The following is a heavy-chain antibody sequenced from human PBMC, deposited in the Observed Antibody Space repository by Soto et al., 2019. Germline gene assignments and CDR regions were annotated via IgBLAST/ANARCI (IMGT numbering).Heavy chain of an antibody. CDR3: ARQGHAYCGGYCYPYDAFDI. D-gene: IGHD2-21*02. V-gene: IGHV5-51*01. J-gene: IGHJ3*02. Sequence: PGESLKISCKGSGYSFTSYWIGWVRQMPGKGLEWMGIIYPGDSDTRYSPSFQGQVTISADKSISTAYLQWSSLKASDTAMYYCARQGHAYCGGYCYPYDAFDIWGQGTMVTVSS. CDR2: IYPGDSDT. CDR1: GYSFTSYW.